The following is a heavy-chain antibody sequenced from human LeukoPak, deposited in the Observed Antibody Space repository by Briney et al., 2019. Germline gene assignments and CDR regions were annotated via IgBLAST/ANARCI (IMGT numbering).Heavy chain of an antibody. J-gene: IGHJ4*02. D-gene: IGHD5-18*01. CDR2: ISGSGGST. CDR1: GXTFSSYA. V-gene: IGHV3-23*01. CDR3: AKEGYSYGYTYLDY. Sequence: RLSXAXXGXTFSSYAMSWVRQAPGKGLEWVSAISGSGGSTYYADSVKGRFTISRDNSKNTLYLQMNSLRAEDTAVYYCAKEGYSYGYTYLDYWGQGTLVTVSS.